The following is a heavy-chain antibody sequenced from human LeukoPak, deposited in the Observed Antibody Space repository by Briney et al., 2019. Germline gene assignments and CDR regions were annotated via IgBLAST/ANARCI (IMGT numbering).Heavy chain of an antibody. Sequence: SETLSLTCAVYGGSFSGYYWSWIRQPPGKGLEWIGEINHSGSTNYNPSLKSRVTISVDTSKNQFSLKLSSVTAADTAVYYCARAGLSANWFDPWGQGTPVTVSS. V-gene: IGHV4-34*01. J-gene: IGHJ5*02. CDR3: ARAGLSANWFDP. CDR1: GGSFSGYY. D-gene: IGHD2/OR15-2a*01. CDR2: INHSGST.